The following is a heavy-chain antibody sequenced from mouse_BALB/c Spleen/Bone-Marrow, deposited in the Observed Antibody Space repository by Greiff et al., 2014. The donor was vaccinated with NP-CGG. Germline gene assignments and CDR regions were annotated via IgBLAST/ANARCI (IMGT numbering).Heavy chain of an antibody. CDR2: ISYSGST. CDR3: AGNYWYLDV. J-gene: IGHJ1*01. V-gene: IGHV3-2*02. CDR1: GYSITSDYA. Sequence: EVKLMESGPGLVKPSQSLSLTCTVTGYSITSDYAWNWIRQFPGNKLEWMGYISYSGSTSYNPSLKSRISITRDTSKNQFFLQLNSVTTEDTATYYRAGNYWYLDVWGAGATVTVSS. D-gene: IGHD2-1*01.